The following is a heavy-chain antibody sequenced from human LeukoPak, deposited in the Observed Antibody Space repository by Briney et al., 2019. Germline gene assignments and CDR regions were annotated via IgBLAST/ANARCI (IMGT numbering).Heavy chain of an antibody. Sequence: PSETLSLTCTVSGGSISSGSYYWSWIRQPAGKGLEWIGRIYTSGSTNYNPSLKSRVTISVDTSKNQFSLKLSSVTAADTAVYYCAREVAATTTTINGAGYYYYYYGMDVWGQGTTVTVSS. D-gene: IGHD2-15*01. V-gene: IGHV4-61*02. CDR3: AREVAATTTTINGAGYYYYYYGMDV. J-gene: IGHJ6*02. CDR1: GGSISSGSYY. CDR2: IYTSGST.